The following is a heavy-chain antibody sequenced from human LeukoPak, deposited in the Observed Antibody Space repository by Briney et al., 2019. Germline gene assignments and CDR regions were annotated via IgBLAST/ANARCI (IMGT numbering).Heavy chain of an antibody. CDR1: GYTFTGYY. Sequence: ASVKVSCKASGYTFTGYYMHWVRQAPGQGLEWMGWINPNSGGTNYAQKFQGRVTMTRDTSISTAYMELSRLRSDDTAVYYCARSPSGIGSSVYLLWWGQGTLVTVSS. V-gene: IGHV1-2*02. D-gene: IGHD3-22*01. J-gene: IGHJ4*02. CDR2: INPNSGGT. CDR3: ARSPSGIGSSVYLLW.